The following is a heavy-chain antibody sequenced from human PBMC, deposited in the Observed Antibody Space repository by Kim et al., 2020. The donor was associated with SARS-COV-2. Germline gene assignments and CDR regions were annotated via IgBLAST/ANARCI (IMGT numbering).Heavy chain of an antibody. V-gene: IGHV3-11*01. CDR2: ISSSGSTI. CDR1: GFTFSDYY. Sequence: GGSLRLSCAASGFTFSDYYMSWIRQAPGKGLEWVSYISSSGSTIYYADSVKGRFTISRDNAKNSLYLQMNSLRAEDTAVYYCARARFLEWYLLSLYGMDVWGQGTTVTVSS. D-gene: IGHD3-3*01. CDR3: ARARFLEWYLLSLYGMDV. J-gene: IGHJ6*02.